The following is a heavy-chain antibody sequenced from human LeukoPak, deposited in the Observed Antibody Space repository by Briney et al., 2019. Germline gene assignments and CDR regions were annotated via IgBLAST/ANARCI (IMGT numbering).Heavy chain of an antibody. CDR1: GFSFTNAW. CDR3: AKALAAYGDYVKYFDY. CDR2: IKSKSNGGTT. D-gene: IGHD4-17*01. J-gene: IGHJ4*02. V-gene: IGHV3-15*01. Sequence: GGSLRLSCAASGFSFTNAWMSWVRQAPGKGLEWVGRIKSKSNGGTTDYTAPVKGRFTISRDDSKNTLYLQMNSLRAEDTAVYYCAKALAAYGDYVKYFDYWGQGTLVTVSS.